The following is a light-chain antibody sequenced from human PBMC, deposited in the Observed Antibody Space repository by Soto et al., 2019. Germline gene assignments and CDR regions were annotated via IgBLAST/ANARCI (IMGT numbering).Light chain of an antibody. J-gene: IGKJ1*01. CDR1: QSVNNNY. V-gene: IGKV3-20*01. CDR3: QQYGNSWT. CDR2: RAS. Sequence: EIVLTQSPGTLSLSPGDRATLSCRADQSVNNNYLTWYQQRPGQAPRRLIYRASRRATGIPDRFSGSGSGTDLTLTISRLEPEDFAVYYCQQYGNSWTFGQGTKVEIK.